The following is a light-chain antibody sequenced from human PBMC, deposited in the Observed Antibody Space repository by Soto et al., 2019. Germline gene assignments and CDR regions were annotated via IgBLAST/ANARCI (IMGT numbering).Light chain of an antibody. J-gene: IGLJ3*02. Sequence: QSVLTQPASVSGSPGQSITISCTGTSSDVGYDNYVSWFQQHPGKAPKLMSYEFSRRPSGVSNRFSGSKSANTASLTISGLQDEDEADYYCTSHTASSTWVFGGGTNLTVL. V-gene: IGLV2-14*01. CDR3: TSHTASSTWV. CDR2: EFS. CDR1: SSDVGYDNY.